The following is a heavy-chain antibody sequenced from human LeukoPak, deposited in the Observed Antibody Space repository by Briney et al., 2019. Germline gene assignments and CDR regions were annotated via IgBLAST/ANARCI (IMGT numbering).Heavy chain of an antibody. J-gene: IGHJ3*02. D-gene: IGHD2-21*01. CDR3: ARDRVGINAFDI. CDR1: GYTFTSYG. Sequence: ASVKVSCKASGYTFTSYGISWVRQAPGQGLEWMGIINPSGGGTSYAQKFQGRVTMTRDMSTSTVYMELSSLRSEDTAVYYCARDRVGINAFDIWGQGTMVTVSS. V-gene: IGHV1-46*01. CDR2: INPSGGGT.